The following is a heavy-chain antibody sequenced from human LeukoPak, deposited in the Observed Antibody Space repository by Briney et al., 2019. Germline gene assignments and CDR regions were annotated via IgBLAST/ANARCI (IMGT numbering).Heavy chain of an antibody. D-gene: IGHD3-22*01. CDR3: AGASYDSSGVH. CDR1: GGSISSYY. J-gene: IGHJ4*02. Sequence: SETLSLTCTVSGGSISSYYWSWIRQPPGKGLEWIGCIYYSGSTNYNPSLKSRVTISVDTSKNQFSLKLSSVTAADTAVYYCAGASYDSSGVHWGQGTLVTVSS. V-gene: IGHV4-59*01. CDR2: IYYSGST.